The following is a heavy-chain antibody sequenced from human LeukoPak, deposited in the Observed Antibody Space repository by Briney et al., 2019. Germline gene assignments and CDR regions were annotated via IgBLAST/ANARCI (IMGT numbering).Heavy chain of an antibody. D-gene: IGHD5-18*01. CDR1: GFTFSSYG. V-gene: IGHV3-23*01. CDR2: ISGSGGST. J-gene: IGHJ6*03. CDR3: AKASRFGYSYGPREYFYYMDV. Sequence: GGTLRLSCAASGFTFSSYGLTWVRQAPGKGLEWVSTISGSGGSTYYADSVKGRFTISRDNSKNTLYLQMNSLRAEDTAVYYCAKASRFGYSYGPREYFYYMDVWGKGTTVTISS.